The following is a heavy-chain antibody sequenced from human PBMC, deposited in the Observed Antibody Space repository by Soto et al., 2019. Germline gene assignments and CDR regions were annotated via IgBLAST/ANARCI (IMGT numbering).Heavy chain of an antibody. D-gene: IGHD6-19*01. CDR3: AGGIGWAFDL. CDR1: GFSFGDYW. Sequence: EVELVESGGGLVQPGGSLRLSCAASGFSFGDYWMTWVRQAPGNGLEGVANIEQDGSEKNYVDSVKGRFTISRDNARNFLYLQMNGVRVADTAVYFCAGGIGWAFDLWGQGTQVTVSS. V-gene: IGHV3-7*03. J-gene: IGHJ5*02. CDR2: IEQDGSEK.